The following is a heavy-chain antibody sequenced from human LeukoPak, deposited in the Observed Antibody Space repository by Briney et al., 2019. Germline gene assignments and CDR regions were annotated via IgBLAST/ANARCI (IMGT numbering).Heavy chain of an antibody. J-gene: IGHJ4*02. CDR3: ARQGDLHCSGGSCYFYY. V-gene: IGHV5-51*01. Sequence: GESLKISCKGSGYNFTSYWIGWVRQMPGKGLGWMGIIYPGDSDTRYSPSFQGQVTISADKSISTAYLQWSSLKASDTAMYYCARQGDLHCSGGSCYFYYWGQGTLVTVSS. CDR2: IYPGDSDT. D-gene: IGHD2-15*01. CDR1: GYNFTSYW.